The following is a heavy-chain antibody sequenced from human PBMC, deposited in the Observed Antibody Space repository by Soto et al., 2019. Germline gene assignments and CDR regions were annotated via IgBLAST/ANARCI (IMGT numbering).Heavy chain of an antibody. V-gene: IGHV3-74*01. CDR2: INSDGSST. Sequence: PGGSLRLSCAPSGFTFSSYWMHWVRQAPGKGLVWVSRINSDGSSTSYADSVKGRFTLSRDNAKNTLYLQMNSLRAEDTAVYYCARDAVPAAIDYWGQGTLVTVSS. J-gene: IGHJ4*02. D-gene: IGHD2-2*01. CDR3: ARDAVPAAIDY. CDR1: GFTFSSYW.